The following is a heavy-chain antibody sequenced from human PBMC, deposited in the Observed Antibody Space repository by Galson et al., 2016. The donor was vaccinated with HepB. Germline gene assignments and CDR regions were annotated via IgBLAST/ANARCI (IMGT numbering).Heavy chain of an antibody. J-gene: IGHJ5*02. Sequence: SETLSLTCTVSGDSISRYYWSWIRQPPGKGLEWIGYIYYSGYTNYNPSLKSRATILVDTSKHQFSLNLTSATAADTAVYYCARVPSSGFVRGNWFDPWGQGSLVTVSS. CDR2: IYYSGYT. CDR3: ARVPSSGFVRGNWFDP. D-gene: IGHD6-19*01. CDR1: GDSISRYY. V-gene: IGHV4-59*01.